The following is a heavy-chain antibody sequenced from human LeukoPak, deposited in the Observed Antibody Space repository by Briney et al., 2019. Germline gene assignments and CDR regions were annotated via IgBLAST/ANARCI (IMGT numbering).Heavy chain of an antibody. Sequence: QPGGSLRLSCAASGFTFSSYAMSWVRQAPGKGLEWVSAINRSGGTTSHADSVKGRFTISRDNSRNTLYLQMNSVRAEGTAVYYCANWPHHCSGHSCNVYYYYYGVDVWGQGTTVTVSS. CDR2: INRSGGTT. V-gene: IGHV3-23*01. D-gene: IGHD2-15*01. CDR3: ANWPHHCSGHSCNVYYYYYGVDV. J-gene: IGHJ6*02. CDR1: GFTFSSYA.